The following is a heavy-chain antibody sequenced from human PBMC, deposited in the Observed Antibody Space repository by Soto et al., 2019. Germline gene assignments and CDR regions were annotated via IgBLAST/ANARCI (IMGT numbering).Heavy chain of an antibody. CDR3: ARTYDGSGPNSGVYAFDI. V-gene: IGHV4-59*01. J-gene: IGHJ3*02. D-gene: IGHD3-22*01. CDR2: IYYSGT. Sequence: QVQLQESGPGLVKPSETLSLTCSVSGGSISSYYWSWIRQPPGKGLEWIAYIYYSGTSYNPSLKNRTALALDTSTHQFSLTLSSVTAADTAVSYCARTYDGSGPNSGVYAFDIWGQGTMVTVSS. CDR1: GGSISSYY.